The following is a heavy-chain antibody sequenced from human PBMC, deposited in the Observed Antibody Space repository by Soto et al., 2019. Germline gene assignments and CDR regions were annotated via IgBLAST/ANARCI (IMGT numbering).Heavy chain of an antibody. CDR2: SYYRPKWYN. Sequence: SRTLSLPCAISGDRVSSLSAAWNWIRPSPSTGLEWLGRSYYRPKWYNDYAVSVKSRITINPDTSNNQVSLQLNSVTPEDTAVYYCARGEQLVRGYDAFDIWGQGTMVTVSS. D-gene: IGHD6-13*01. CDR1: GDRVSSLSAA. V-gene: IGHV6-1*01. J-gene: IGHJ3*02. CDR3: ARGEQLVRGYDAFDI.